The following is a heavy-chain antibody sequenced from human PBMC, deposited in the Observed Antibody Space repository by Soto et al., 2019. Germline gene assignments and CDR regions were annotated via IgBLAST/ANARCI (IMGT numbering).Heavy chain of an antibody. CDR1: GGSFSGYY. Sequence: SETLSLTCAVYGGSFSGYYWSWIRQPPGKGLEWIGEINHSGSTNYNPSLKSRVTISVDTSKNHFSLKLNSVTAADTAVYYCARGGIVVVPAARRFDPWGQGTLVTVSS. CDR3: ARGGIVVVPAARRFDP. D-gene: IGHD2-2*01. V-gene: IGHV4-34*01. CDR2: INHSGST. J-gene: IGHJ5*02.